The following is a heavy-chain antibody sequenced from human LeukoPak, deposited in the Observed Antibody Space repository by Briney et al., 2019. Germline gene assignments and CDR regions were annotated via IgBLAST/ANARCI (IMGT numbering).Heavy chain of an antibody. CDR3: ARGSYRGSYYGLVDY. Sequence: PGGSLRLSCAASGFTFSSYWMHWVRQAPGKGLVWVSRINSDGSSTSYADSVKGRFTISRDNAKNTLYLQMNSLRAEDTAVYYCARGSYRGSYYGLVDYWGQGTLVTVSS. V-gene: IGHV3-74*01. CDR1: GFTFSSYW. CDR2: INSDGSST. D-gene: IGHD1-26*01. J-gene: IGHJ4*02.